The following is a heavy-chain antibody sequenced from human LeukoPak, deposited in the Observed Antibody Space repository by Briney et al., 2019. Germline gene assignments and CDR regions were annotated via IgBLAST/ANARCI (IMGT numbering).Heavy chain of an antibody. D-gene: IGHD2-21*02. CDR1: GFTFSSYG. CDR3: AKDSSGDCGGDCYLYYFDY. Sequence: GRSLRLSCAASGFTFSSYGMHWVREAPGKGLEWVAVISYDGSNKYYADSVKGRFTISRDNSKNTLYLQMNSLRAEDTAVYYCAKDSSGDCGGDCYLYYFDYWGQGTLVTVSS. J-gene: IGHJ4*02. V-gene: IGHV3-30*18. CDR2: ISYDGSNK.